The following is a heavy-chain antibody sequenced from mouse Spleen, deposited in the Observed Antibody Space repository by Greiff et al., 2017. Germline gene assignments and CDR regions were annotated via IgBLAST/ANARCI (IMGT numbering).Heavy chain of an antibody. CDR3: ARSGNYYGRDFDY. Sequence: VQLQESGAELVKPGASVKISCKASGYTFTSYWITWVKQRPGQGLEWIGDIYPGSGSTNYNEKFKSKATLTVDTSSSTAYMQLSSLTSEDSAVYYCARSGNYYGRDFDYWGQGTTLTVSS. CDR2: IYPGSGST. D-gene: IGHD1-1*01. J-gene: IGHJ2*01. V-gene: IGHV1-55*01. CDR1: GYTFTSYW.